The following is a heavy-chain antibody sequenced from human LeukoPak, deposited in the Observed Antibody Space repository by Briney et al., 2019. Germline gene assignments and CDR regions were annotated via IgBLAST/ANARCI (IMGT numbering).Heavy chain of an antibody. CDR3: ARQRFWISYPVDF. CDR1: GGSVTSHNYF. V-gene: IGHV4-39*01. Sequence: SETLSLTCTVSGGSVTSHNYFWAWIRQPPGKGLEWIGTFFYPGNSNYNPSLKSRVTMSADTSKNQLSLNVTSVTAADTAVYYCARQRFWISYPVDFWGQGTPVTVSS. CDR2: FFYPGNS. J-gene: IGHJ4*02. D-gene: IGHD3-3*01.